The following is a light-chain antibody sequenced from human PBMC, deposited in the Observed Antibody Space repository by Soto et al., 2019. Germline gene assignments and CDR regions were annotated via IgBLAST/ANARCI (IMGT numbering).Light chain of an antibody. CDR3: QQSYSTPPKT. CDR2: AAS. Sequence: DIQMTQSPSSLSASVGDRVTITCRASQSISSYLNWYQQKPGKAPKLLIYAASSLQSGVPSRFSGSGSVTDFTLTISSLQPEDFATCYCQQSYSTPPKTFGQGTKVEIK. V-gene: IGKV1-39*01. CDR1: QSISSY. J-gene: IGKJ1*01.